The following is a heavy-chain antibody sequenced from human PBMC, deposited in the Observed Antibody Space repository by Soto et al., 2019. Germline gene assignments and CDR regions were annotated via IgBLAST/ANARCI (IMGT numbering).Heavy chain of an antibody. J-gene: IGHJ4*02. CDR2: TCRYGREL. V-gene: IGHV3-74*01. Sequence: GGSLRLSCTASGFTFSTYCMHWVRHTPGTGLVWVSRTCRYGRELYYADSVKGRFTISRDDAKNTLYLQMDSLRVEDTGIYYCVRGTTAWRGMDYWGQGALVTVSS. CDR3: VRGTTAWRGMDY. D-gene: IGHD1-1*01. CDR1: GFTFSTYC.